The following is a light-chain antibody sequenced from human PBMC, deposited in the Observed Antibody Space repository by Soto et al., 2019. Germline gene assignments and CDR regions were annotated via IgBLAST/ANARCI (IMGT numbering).Light chain of an antibody. CDR2: LNSDGSH. J-gene: IGLJ3*02. Sequence: QLVLTQSPSASASLGASVKLTCTLSSGHSSYTIAWHQQQPEKGPRYLMKLNSDGSHSKGDGIPDRFSGSSSGAERYLTIPSLQSEDEADYYCQTWGTGIRVFGGGTEVTVL. V-gene: IGLV4-69*01. CDR1: SGHSSYT. CDR3: QTWGTGIRV.